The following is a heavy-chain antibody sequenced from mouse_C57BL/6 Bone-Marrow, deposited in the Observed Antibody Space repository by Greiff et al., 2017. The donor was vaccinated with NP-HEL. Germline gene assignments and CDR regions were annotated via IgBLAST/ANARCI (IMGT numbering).Heavy chain of an antibody. D-gene: IGHD1-1*01. V-gene: IGHV1-9*01. J-gene: IGHJ2*01. CDR1: GYTFTGYW. CDR2: ILPGSGST. Sequence: QVQLQQSGAELMKPGASVKLSCKATGYTFTGYWIEWVKQRPGHGLEWIGEILPGSGSTNYNEKFKGKATLTADKSSSTAYMELRSLTSEDSAVYFCAKGCHYYGSSYDYWGQGTTLTVSS. CDR3: AKGCHYYGSSYDY.